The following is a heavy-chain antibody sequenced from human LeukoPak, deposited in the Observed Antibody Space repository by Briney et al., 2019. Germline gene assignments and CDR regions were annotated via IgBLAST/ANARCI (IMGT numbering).Heavy chain of an antibody. D-gene: IGHD5-12*01. CDR2: IKQDGSDR. CDR3: ARDVASWGGYTFAY. Sequence: PGGSLRLSCAASGFTFSSYWMSWVRQAPGKWLELVANIKQDGSDRYYVDSVKGRFTISRDNGKNSLYLQMNSLRIDDTAVYFCARDVASWGGYTFAYWGQGTLVTVSS. J-gene: IGHJ4*02. CDR1: GFTFSSYW. V-gene: IGHV3-7*01.